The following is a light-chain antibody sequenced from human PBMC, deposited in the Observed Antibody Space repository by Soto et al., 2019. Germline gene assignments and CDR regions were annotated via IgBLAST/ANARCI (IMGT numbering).Light chain of an antibody. Sequence: QSVLTQSASVSGSPGQSITISCTGTSSDVGNYNYVSWYQQHPGEVPKLTIFNVINRPSGVSNRFSGSKSGNTASLTISGLQAEDEADYYCSSFTSSTTYVFGTGTKVTVL. CDR3: SSFTSSTTYV. CDR1: SSDVGNYNY. V-gene: IGLV2-14*01. J-gene: IGLJ1*01. CDR2: NVI.